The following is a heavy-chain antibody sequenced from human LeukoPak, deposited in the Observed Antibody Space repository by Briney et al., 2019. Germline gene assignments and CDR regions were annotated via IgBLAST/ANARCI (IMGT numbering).Heavy chain of an antibody. CDR3: ARARLRGVRGVIREVFDY. CDR2: INHSGST. D-gene: IGHD3-10*01. CDR1: GGSFSGYY. V-gene: IGHV4-34*01. Sequence: PSETLSLTCAVYGGSFSGYYWSWIRQPPGKGLEWIGEINHSGSTNYNPSLKSRVTISVDTPKNQFSLKLSSVTAADTAVYYCARARLRGVRGVIREVFDYWGQGTLVTVSS. J-gene: IGHJ4*02.